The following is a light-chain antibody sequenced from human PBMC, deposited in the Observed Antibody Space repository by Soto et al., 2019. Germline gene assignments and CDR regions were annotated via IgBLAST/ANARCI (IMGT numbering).Light chain of an antibody. CDR2: KAS. V-gene: IGKV1-5*03. CDR3: KHYDSYRIFT. J-gene: IGKJ3*01. Sequence: DIQMTQSPSTLSASVGDRVIITCRASQSINGWLAWYQQKPGKAPKLLIYKASILDSGDTSRCSGSGSGTEFTHTISSLQPNDFATYDCKHYDSYRIFTFGPGTKVVIK. CDR1: QSINGW.